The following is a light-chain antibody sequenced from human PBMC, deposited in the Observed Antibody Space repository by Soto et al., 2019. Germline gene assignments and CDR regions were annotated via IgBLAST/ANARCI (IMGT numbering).Light chain of an antibody. CDR1: TSNVATNA. CDR2: RNT. V-gene: IGLV1-44*01. CDR3: ASWDDSLNGVV. J-gene: IGLJ2*01. Sequence: QSALTQPPSASGTPGQRVTISCSGSTSNVATNAVNWYQQFPGTAPKLLMYRNTLRPSGVPDRFSASKSGTSASLAISGLQSEDEADYYCASWDDSLNGVVFGGGTKVTVL.